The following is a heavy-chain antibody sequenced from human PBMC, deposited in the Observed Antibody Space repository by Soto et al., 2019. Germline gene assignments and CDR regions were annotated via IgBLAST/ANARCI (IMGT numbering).Heavy chain of an antibody. CDR1: GGSISSSNW. J-gene: IGHJ4*02. CDR2: IYHSGST. V-gene: IGHV4-4*02. D-gene: IGHD5-12*01. Sequence: QVQLQESGPGLVKPSGTLSLTCAVSGGSISSSNWWSWVRQPPGKGLEWIGEIYHSGSTNYNPSLRRRVTIPVNTSKNQFSLKLSCVTAADTAGYFCARVARRQGHFDHWGQGTLVTVSS. CDR3: ARVARRQGHFDH.